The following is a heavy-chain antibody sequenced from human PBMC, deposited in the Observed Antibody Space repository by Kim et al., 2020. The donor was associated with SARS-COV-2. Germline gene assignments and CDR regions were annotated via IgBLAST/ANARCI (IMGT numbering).Heavy chain of an antibody. J-gene: IGHJ4*02. CDR2: K. V-gene: IGHV3-7*01. D-gene: IGHD2-2*01. CDR3: ARDVYPGSTDY. Sequence: KYYVDSVKGRFTISRDNAKNSLYLQMNSLRAEDTAVYYCARDVYPGSTDYWGQGTLVTVSS.